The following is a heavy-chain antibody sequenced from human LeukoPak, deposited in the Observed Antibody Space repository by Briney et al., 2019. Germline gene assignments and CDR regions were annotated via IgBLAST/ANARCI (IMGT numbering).Heavy chain of an antibody. Sequence: PSETLSLTCTVSGGSISSYHWSWIRQPPGKGLEWIGYIYYSGSTNYNPSLKSRVTISVDTSKNQFSLKLSSVTAADTAVYYCARGSSSGYYYVFDYWGQGTLVTVSS. D-gene: IGHD3-22*01. V-gene: IGHV4-59*01. J-gene: IGHJ4*02. CDR2: IYYSGST. CDR3: ARGSSSGYYYVFDY. CDR1: GGSISSYH.